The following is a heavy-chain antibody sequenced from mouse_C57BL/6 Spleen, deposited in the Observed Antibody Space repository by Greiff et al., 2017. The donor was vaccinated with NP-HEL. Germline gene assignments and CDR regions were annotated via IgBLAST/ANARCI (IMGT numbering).Heavy chain of an antibody. J-gene: IGHJ4*01. D-gene: IGHD2-2*01. Sequence: VQLQQSGPELVKPGASVKIPCKASGYTFTDYNMDWVKQSHGKSLEWIGDINPNNGGTIYNQKFKGKATLTVDKSSSTAYMELRSLTSEDTAVYYCARGGYGYDYAMDYWGQGTSVTVSS. CDR3: ARGGYGYDYAMDY. CDR2: INPNNGGT. V-gene: IGHV1-18*01. CDR1: GYTFTDYN.